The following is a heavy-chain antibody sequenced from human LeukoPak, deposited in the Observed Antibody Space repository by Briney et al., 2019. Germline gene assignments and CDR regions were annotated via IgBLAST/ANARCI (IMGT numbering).Heavy chain of an antibody. J-gene: IGHJ4*02. V-gene: IGHV1-2*02. Sequence: ASVKVSCKASGHTFTGYYMHWVRQAPGQGLEWMGWINPNSGGTNYAQKFQGRVTMTRDTSISTAYMELSRLRSDDMAVYYCARGSVELSAAGTLVYFDYWGQGTLVTVSS. CDR3: ARGSVELSAAGTLVYFDY. CDR1: GHTFTGYY. CDR2: INPNSGGT. D-gene: IGHD6-13*01.